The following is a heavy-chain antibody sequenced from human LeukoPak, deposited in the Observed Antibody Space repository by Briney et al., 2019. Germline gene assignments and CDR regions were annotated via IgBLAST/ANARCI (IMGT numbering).Heavy chain of an antibody. CDR2: IWYDGSNK. CDR3: ARDKEAGTTPLDY. D-gene: IGHD6-19*01. V-gene: IGHV3-33*01. J-gene: IGHJ4*02. Sequence: PGGSLRLSCAASGFTFSSYGMHWVRQAPGKGLEWAAVIWYDGSNKYYADSVKGRFTISRDNSKNTLYLQMNSLRAEDTAVYYCARDKEAGTTPLDYWGQGTLVTVSS. CDR1: GFTFSSYG.